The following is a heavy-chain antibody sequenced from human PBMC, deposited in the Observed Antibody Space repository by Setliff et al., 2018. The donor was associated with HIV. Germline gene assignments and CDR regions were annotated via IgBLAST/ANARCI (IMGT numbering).Heavy chain of an antibody. D-gene: IGHD5-12*01. CDR3: ATNPEMATINYYYYYMGV. V-gene: IGHV1-69*13. CDR1: GGTFRTFG. Sequence: SVKVSCKASGGTFRTFGISWVRQAPGQGLEWMGGSIPIFGTAKYAQKFQGRVTITAYESTSTAYMELSSLRSEDTAVYYCATNPEMATINYYYYYMGVWGKGTTGTVSS. CDR2: SIPIFGTA. J-gene: IGHJ6*03.